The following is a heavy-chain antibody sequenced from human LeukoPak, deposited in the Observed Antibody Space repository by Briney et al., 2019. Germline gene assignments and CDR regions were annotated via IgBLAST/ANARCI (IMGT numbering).Heavy chain of an antibody. Sequence: ASVKVSCKASGYTFTGYYMHWVRQAPGQGLEWMGWINPNSGGTNYAQKFQGRVTMTRDTSISTAYMELSRLRSDDTAVYYCARVPYYYDSSGYYAPHYYFDYWGQGTLVTVSS. CDR3: ARVPYYYDSSGYYAPHYYFDY. V-gene: IGHV1-2*02. J-gene: IGHJ4*02. D-gene: IGHD3-22*01. CDR2: INPNSGGT. CDR1: GYTFTGYY.